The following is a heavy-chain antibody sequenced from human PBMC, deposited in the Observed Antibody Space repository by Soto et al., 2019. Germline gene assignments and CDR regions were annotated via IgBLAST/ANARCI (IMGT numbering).Heavy chain of an antibody. CDR3: AKSRQDDTSGYHFDW. D-gene: IGHD3-22*01. CDR1: GFTFSSYA. V-gene: IGHV3-23*01. J-gene: IGHJ4*02. Sequence: EVQLLESGGGLVQPGGSLRLSCAASGFTFSSYAMSWVRQAPGKGLEWVSGINTSGGSTYYADSVRGRFTISRDNSKNTLYLQMSSLRAEDTAVYYCAKSRQDDTSGYHFDWWGQGTLVTVSS. CDR2: INTSGGST.